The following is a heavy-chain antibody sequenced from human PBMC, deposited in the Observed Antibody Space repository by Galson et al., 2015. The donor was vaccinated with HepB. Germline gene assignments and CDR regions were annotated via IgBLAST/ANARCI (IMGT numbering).Heavy chain of an antibody. D-gene: IGHD1-26*01. J-gene: IGHJ3*02. CDR1: GYIFTSYG. V-gene: IGHV1-18*04. Sequence: SVKVSCKASGYIFTSYGISWVRQAPGQGLEWMGWISAYNGNTNYAQKFQGWVTMTRDTSISTAYMELSRLRSDDTAVYYCAREYSGSHFDIWGQGTMVTVSS. CDR2: ISAYNGNT. CDR3: AREYSGSHFDI.